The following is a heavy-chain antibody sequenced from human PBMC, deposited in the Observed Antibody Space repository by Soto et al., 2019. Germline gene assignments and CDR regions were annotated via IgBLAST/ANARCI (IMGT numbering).Heavy chain of an antibody. CDR2: ISNSGTAT. D-gene: IGHD4-4*01. CDR3: AIVYSNKCFDY. V-gene: IGHV3-11*01. CDR1: GFALINN. J-gene: IGHJ4*02. Sequence: QVQLVESGGGLVRPGASLRLSCTASGFALINNMGWIRQAPGRGLECIAYISNSGTATYYTDSVKGRFTVSRDHAENSLYLQMNSLTADDTAVYYRAIVYSNKCFDYWGQGTLVTVSS.